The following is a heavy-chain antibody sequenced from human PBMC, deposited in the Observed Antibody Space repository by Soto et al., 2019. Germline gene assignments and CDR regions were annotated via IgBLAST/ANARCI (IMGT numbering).Heavy chain of an antibody. J-gene: IGHJ4*02. CDR1: GYTFTSYG. CDR2: ISAYNGNT. V-gene: IGHV1-18*01. D-gene: IGHD3-22*01. Sequence: GASVKVSCKASGYTFTSYGISWVRQAPGQGLEWMGWISAYNGNTNYAQKLQGRVTMTTDTSTSTAYMELRSLRSDDTAVYYCAREISGYYDSSGFDYRGQGTLVTVSS. CDR3: AREISGYYDSSGFDY.